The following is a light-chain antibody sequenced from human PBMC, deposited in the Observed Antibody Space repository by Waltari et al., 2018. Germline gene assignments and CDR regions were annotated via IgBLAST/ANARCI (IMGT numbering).Light chain of an antibody. CDR2: DAS. CDR1: QPITHY. V-gene: IGKV1-33*01. Sequence: DIQLTQSPSSLSASVGARIPITCRASQPITHYLNWYQQKAGKAPELLIHDASNLGAGVPSRFSGSQSGTEFTLTISSLQPEDIATYYCQRYDNLPIFAFGPGTKVDIK. J-gene: IGKJ3*01. CDR3: QRYDNLPIFA.